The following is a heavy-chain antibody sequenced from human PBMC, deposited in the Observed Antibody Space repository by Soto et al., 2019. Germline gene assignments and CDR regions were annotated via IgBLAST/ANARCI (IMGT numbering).Heavy chain of an antibody. J-gene: IGHJ4*02. D-gene: IGHD3-16*01. Sequence: QVQLVQSGAEVRKPGSSVKVSCKASGGTFSRHAISWVRQAPGQGLEWMGGIIPIFGTANHAQKFQGRVTIIADESTSTVYMELSSLRSEDTAMYYCAKDSTGGGVRFDYWGQGTLVTVSS. CDR1: GGTFSRHA. CDR2: IIPIFGTA. V-gene: IGHV1-69*01. CDR3: AKDSTGGGVRFDY.